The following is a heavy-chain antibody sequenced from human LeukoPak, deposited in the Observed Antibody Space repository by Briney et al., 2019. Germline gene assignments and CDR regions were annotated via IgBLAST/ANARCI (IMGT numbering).Heavy chain of an antibody. CDR2: IIPILGIA. CDR1: GGTFSSYT. CDR3: ARDVGPYCSGGSCYPYYYYYYMDV. V-gene: IGHV1-69*04. Sequence: SSVKVSCKASGGTFSSYTISWVRQAPGQGLEWMGRIIPILGIANYAQKFQGRVTITADESTSTAYMELSSLRSEDTAVYYCARDVGPYCSGGSCYPYYYYYYMDVWGKGTTVTVSS. J-gene: IGHJ6*03. D-gene: IGHD2-15*01.